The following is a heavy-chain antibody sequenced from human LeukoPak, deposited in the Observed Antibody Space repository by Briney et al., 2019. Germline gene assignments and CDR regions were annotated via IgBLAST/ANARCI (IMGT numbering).Heavy chain of an antibody. CDR1: GYSISSGYY. V-gene: IGHV4-38-2*02. CDR2: IYHSGST. Sequence: SETLSLTCTVSGYSISSGYYWGWIRQPPGKGLEWIGSIYHSGSTYYNPSLKSRVTISVDTSKNQFSLKLSSVTAADMAVYYCARPIDSSSWFQHQNSYYYMGVWGKGTTVTVSS. CDR3: ARPIDSSSWFQHQNSYYYMGV. J-gene: IGHJ6*03. D-gene: IGHD6-13*01.